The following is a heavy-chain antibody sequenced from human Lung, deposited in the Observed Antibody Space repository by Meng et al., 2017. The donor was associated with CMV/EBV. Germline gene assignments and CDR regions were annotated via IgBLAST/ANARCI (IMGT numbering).Heavy chain of an antibody. J-gene: IGHJ5*02. CDR1: GYTFTGYY. V-gene: IGHV1-2*02. Sequence: ASVXVSXKASGYTFTGYYMHWVRQAPGQGLEWMGWINPNSGGTNYAQKFQGRVTMTRDTSISTAYMELSRLRSDDTAVYYCARGGCSSTSCYVSWFDPWGQGTLVTVSS. D-gene: IGHD2-2*01. CDR3: ARGGCSSTSCYVSWFDP. CDR2: INPNSGGT.